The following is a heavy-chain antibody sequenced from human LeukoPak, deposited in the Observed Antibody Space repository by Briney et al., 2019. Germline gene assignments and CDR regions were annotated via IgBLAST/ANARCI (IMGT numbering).Heavy chain of an antibody. V-gene: IGHV4-59*01. CDR1: GGSFSGYY. CDR3: ARERPSGNSDFDY. Sequence: NASETLSLTCAVYGGSFSGYYWSWIRQPPGKGLEWIGYIYYSGSTNYNPSLKSRVTISVDTSKNQFSLKLSSVTAADTAVYYCARERPSGNSDFDYWGQGTLVTVSS. CDR2: IYYSGST. D-gene: IGHD4-23*01. J-gene: IGHJ4*02.